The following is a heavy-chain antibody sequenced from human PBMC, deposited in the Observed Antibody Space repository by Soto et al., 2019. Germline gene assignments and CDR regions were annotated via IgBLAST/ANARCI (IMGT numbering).Heavy chain of an antibody. D-gene: IGHD1-26*01. Sequence: QVQLVQSGAEVKKPGASVKVSCKASGYTFTSYGISWVRQAPGQGLEWMGWISAYNGNTNYAQKLQGRVTMTTDTSTNTGYMELRSLRSDDTAVYFCANSIVGAHDAFDIWGQGTMVTVSS. CDR1: GYTFTSYG. J-gene: IGHJ3*02. V-gene: IGHV1-18*01. CDR2: ISAYNGNT. CDR3: ANSIVGAHDAFDI.